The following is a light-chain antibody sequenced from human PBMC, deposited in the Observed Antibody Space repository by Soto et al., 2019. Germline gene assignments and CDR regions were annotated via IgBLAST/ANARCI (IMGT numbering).Light chain of an antibody. CDR1: SSNIGTNT. CDR2: SNT. V-gene: IGLV1-44*01. J-gene: IGLJ1*01. Sequence: QAVVTQPPSASGTPGQRVTISCSGSSSNIGTNTVNWYQQLPGTAPKLLIYSNTHRPSGVPDRFSGSKSGTSASLAISGLQSEDEADYYCAAWDDSLNGSYVFGTGTKLTVL. CDR3: AAWDDSLNGSYV.